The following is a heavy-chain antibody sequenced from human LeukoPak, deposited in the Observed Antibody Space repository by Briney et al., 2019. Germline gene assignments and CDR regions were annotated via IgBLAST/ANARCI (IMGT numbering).Heavy chain of an antibody. J-gene: IGHJ4*02. Sequence: GRSLRLSCAASGFTFSSYGMHWVRQAPGKGLEWVAVISYDGSNKYYADSVKGRFTISRDNSKNTLYLQMNSLGAEDTAVYYCAKSERYCSSTSCSYYFDYWGQGTLVTVSS. CDR1: GFTFSSYG. D-gene: IGHD2-2*01. CDR3: AKSERYCSSTSCSYYFDY. V-gene: IGHV3-30*18. CDR2: ISYDGSNK.